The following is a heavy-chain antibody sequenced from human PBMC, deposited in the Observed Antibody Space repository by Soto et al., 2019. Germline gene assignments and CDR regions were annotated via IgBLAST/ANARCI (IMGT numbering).Heavy chain of an antibody. V-gene: IGHV4-31*03. J-gene: IGHJ6*02. CDR2: IYYSGST. CDR1: GGSISSGGYY. Sequence: QVQLQESGPGLVKPSQTLSLTCTVSGGSISSGGYYWSWIRQHPGKGLEWIGYIYYSGSTYYNPSHKRRLTITVDTTKNQFSLKLSSVTAADTAVYYCARDVRRSVIGGYYYYGMDVWGQGTTVTVSS. CDR3: ARDVRRSVIGGYYYYGMDV. D-gene: IGHD2-15*01.